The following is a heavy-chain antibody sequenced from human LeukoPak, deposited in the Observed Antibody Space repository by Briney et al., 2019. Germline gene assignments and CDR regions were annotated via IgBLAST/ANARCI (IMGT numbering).Heavy chain of an antibody. CDR3: AKDIRYYDFWSGYYKAEDYYYGMDV. D-gene: IGHD3-3*01. Sequence: PGGSLRLSCAASGFTFDDYAMHWVRQAPGKGLECVSGISWNSGSIGYADSVKGRFTISRDNAKNSLYLQVNSLRAEDTALYYCAKDIRYYDFWSGYYKAEDYYYGMDVWGQGTTVTVSS. CDR1: GFTFDDYA. V-gene: IGHV3-9*01. J-gene: IGHJ6*02. CDR2: ISWNSGSI.